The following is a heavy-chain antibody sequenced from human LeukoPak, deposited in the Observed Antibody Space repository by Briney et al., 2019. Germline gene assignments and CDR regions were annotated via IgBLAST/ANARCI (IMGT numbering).Heavy chain of an antibody. Sequence: GGSLRLSCAASGFTFSSYAMSWVRQAPGKGLEWVSAISGSGGSTYYADSVKGRFTISRDNSKNTLYLQMNSLRAEDTAVYYCAKSAVPQGYSHEGYFDYWGQGTLVTVSS. CDR3: AKSAVPQGYSHEGYFDY. J-gene: IGHJ4*02. CDR1: GFTFSSYA. D-gene: IGHD5-18*01. V-gene: IGHV3-23*01. CDR2: ISGSGGST.